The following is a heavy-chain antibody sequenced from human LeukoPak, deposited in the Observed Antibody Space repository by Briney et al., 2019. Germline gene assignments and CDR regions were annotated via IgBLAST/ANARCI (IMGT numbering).Heavy chain of an antibody. Sequence: GGSLRLSCAASGFTFDDYGMSWVRQAPGRGLEWVSGINWNGGSTGYADSVKGRFTISRGNAKNSLYLQMNSLRAEDTALYYCARTTVTIAFQHWGQGTLVTVSS. CDR1: GFTFDDYG. CDR2: INWNGGST. J-gene: IGHJ1*01. D-gene: IGHD4-17*01. CDR3: ARTTVTIAFQH. V-gene: IGHV3-20*04.